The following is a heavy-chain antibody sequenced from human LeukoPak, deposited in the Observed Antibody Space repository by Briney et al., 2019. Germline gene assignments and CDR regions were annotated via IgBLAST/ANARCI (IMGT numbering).Heavy chain of an antibody. Sequence: SETLSLTCTVSGGSISSYYWSWIRQPPGKGLEWIGYIYYSGSTNYNPSLKSRVTISVDTSKNQFSLKLSSVTAADTAVYYCARAPGQGATFFVYWGQGTLVTVSS. CDR3: ARAPGQGATFFVY. J-gene: IGHJ4*02. CDR1: GGSISSYY. D-gene: IGHD1-26*01. V-gene: IGHV4-59*01. CDR2: IYYSGST.